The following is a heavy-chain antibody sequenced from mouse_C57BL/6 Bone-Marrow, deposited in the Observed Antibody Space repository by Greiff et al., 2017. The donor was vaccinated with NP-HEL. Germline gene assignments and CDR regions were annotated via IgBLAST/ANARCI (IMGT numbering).Heavy chain of an antibody. CDR1: GYTFTSYW. CDR3: ARWVYGSSYDFDY. J-gene: IGHJ2*01. CDR2: IDPSDSYT. Sequence: QVQLQQPGAELVRPGTSVELSCKASGYTFTSYWMHWVKQRPGQGLEWIGVIDPSDSYTNYNQKFKGKATLTVDTSSSTAYMQLSSLTSEDSAVYYCARWVYGSSYDFDYWGQGTTLTVSS. D-gene: IGHD1-1*01. V-gene: IGHV1-59*01.